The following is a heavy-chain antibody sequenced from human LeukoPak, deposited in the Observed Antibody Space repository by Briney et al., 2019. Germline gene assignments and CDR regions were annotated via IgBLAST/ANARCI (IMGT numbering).Heavy chain of an antibody. J-gene: IGHJ5*02. CDR2: INPNSGVT. V-gene: IGHV1-2*02. Sequence: GASVKVSCKASGYTFTGYYMHWVRQAPGQGREGMGWINPNSGVTHYAQKFQGRVTMTSDTSISTAYMELSRLKSDDTAVYYCARDGIYGSGSYYEISWFDPWGRGTLVTVSS. CDR3: ARDGIYGSGSYYEISWFDP. D-gene: IGHD3-10*01. CDR1: GYTFTGYY.